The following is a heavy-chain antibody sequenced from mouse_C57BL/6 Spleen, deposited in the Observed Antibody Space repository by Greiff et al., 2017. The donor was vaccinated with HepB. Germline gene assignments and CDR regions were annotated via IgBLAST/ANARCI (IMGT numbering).Heavy chain of an antibody. D-gene: IGHD1-1*01. CDR1: GYAFSSSW. V-gene: IGHV1-82*01. CDR3: ASELLRYLAY. Sequence: LQESGPELVKPGASVKISCKASGYAFSSSWMNWVKQRPGKGLEWIGRIYPGDGDTNYNGKFKGKATLTADKSSSPAYMQLSSLTSEDSAVYFCASELLRYLAYWGQGTLVTVSA. CDR2: IYPGDGDT. J-gene: IGHJ3*01.